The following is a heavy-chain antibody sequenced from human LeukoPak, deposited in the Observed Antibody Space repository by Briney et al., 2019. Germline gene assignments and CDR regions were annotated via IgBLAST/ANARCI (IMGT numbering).Heavy chain of an antibody. V-gene: IGHV3-30*18. CDR2: ISFDGVIT. CDR3: AKDRGSSSAAYGMDV. J-gene: IGHJ6*02. Sequence: GGSLRLSCAASGFTFSSYGMHWVRQAPGKGLEWVALISFDGVITDYADSVKGRFTISRDSSQNTLYLQMNSLRAEDTAVYYCAKDRGSSSAAYGMDVWGQGTTVTVSS. CDR1: GFTFSSYG. D-gene: IGHD6-13*01.